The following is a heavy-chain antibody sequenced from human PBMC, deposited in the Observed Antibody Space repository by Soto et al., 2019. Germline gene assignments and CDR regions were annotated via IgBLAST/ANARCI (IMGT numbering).Heavy chain of an antibody. CDR3: ARDPPFYGSGSYYYYYYGMDA. J-gene: IGHJ6*02. D-gene: IGHD3-10*01. Sequence: ASVKVSCKASGYTFTSYGISWVRQAPGQGXEWMGWISAYNGNTNYAQKLQGRVTMTTDTSTSTAYMELRGLRSDDTAVYYCARDPPFYGSGSYYYYYYGMDAWGQGTTVTVSS. V-gene: IGHV1-18*01. CDR2: ISAYNGNT. CDR1: GYTFTSYG.